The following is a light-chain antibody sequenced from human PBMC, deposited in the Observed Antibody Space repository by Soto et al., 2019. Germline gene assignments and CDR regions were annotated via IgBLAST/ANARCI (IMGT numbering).Light chain of an antibody. CDR1: ETVAGSY. CDR3: PQRSNWPIT. J-gene: IGKJ5*01. Sequence: EIVFTQSPGTLSLSPGERSTLSCRASETVAGSYLAWYQQKPGQATRLLIHGASTRATGITARFSGSGSGTDFTLTISSLEPEDFAVYYCPQRSNWPITFGQGTRLDIK. CDR2: GAS. V-gene: IGKV3D-20*02.